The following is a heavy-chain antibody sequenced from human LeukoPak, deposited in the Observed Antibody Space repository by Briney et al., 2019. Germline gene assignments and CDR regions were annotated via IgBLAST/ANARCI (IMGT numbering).Heavy chain of an antibody. Sequence: VASVKVSCKVSGYTLTELSMHWVRQAPGKGLEWMGGFDPEDGETIYAQKFQGRVTMTEDTSTDTAYMELSSLRSEDTAVYYCATVYYDSSGYYWAYFDYWGQGTLVTVSS. CDR2: FDPEDGET. CDR3: ATVYYDSSGYYWAYFDY. J-gene: IGHJ4*02. V-gene: IGHV1-24*01. D-gene: IGHD3-22*01. CDR1: GYTLTELS.